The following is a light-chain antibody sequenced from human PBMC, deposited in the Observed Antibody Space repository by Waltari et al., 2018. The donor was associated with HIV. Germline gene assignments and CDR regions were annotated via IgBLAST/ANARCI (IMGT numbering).Light chain of an antibody. V-gene: IGLV4-69*01. CDR2: LNSDGSH. Sequence: QLVLTQSTSASASLGASVKPTCTLSGGHSNYDSHWHQRQPEKGQRYLMKLNSDGSHSKGDGIPDRFSGSSSGPERYLTISSLRSEDEGDYYCQTWGAGILVFGGGTKLTVL. J-gene: IGLJ3*02. CDR3: QTWGAGILV. CDR1: GGHSNYD.